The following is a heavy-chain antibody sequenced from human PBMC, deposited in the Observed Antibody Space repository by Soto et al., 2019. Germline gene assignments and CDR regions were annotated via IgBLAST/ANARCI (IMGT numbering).Heavy chain of an antibody. Sequence: PSETLSLTCSVSGGSISSGYYYWSWIRQPPGKGLEWIGNIYYSGNTYYNPSLKSRTTISVDRSRNQFSLQVSSVTAADTAVYYCAKNLPRTGRFDYWGQGTVVTVSS. J-gene: IGHJ4*02. CDR3: AKNLPRTGRFDY. CDR2: IYYSGNT. CDR1: GGSISSGYYY. V-gene: IGHV4-30-4*01.